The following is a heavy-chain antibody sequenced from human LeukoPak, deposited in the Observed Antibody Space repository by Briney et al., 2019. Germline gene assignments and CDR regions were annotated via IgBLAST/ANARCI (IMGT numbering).Heavy chain of an antibody. V-gene: IGHV4-59*01. J-gene: IGHJ4*02. CDR3: ARRGSSWYYFDY. CDR1: GGSIRGSY. D-gene: IGHD6-13*01. CDR2: IYDSEST. Sequence: SETLSLTCTVSGGSIRGSYWTWIRQPPGKGLEWIGYIYDSESTNYNPSLKSRVTISVDTSKNQFSLKLSSVTAADTAVYYCARRGSSWYYFDYWGQGTLVTVSS.